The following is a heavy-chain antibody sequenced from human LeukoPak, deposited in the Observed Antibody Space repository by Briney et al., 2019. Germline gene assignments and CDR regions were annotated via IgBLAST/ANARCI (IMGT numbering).Heavy chain of an antibody. CDR3: ARRYCSSTSCYFDY. CDR2: IYYSGST. D-gene: IGHD2-2*01. Sequence: SETLSLTCTVSGGSISSSSYYWGWIRQPPGKGLEWIGSIYYSGSTYYNPSLKSRVTISVDTSKNQFSLKLSSVTAADTAVYYCARRYCSSTSCYFDYWGQGTLVTASS. J-gene: IGHJ4*02. V-gene: IGHV4-39*01. CDR1: GGSISSSSYY.